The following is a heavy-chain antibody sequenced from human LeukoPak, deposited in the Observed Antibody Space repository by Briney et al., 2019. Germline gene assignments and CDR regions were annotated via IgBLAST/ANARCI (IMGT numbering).Heavy chain of an antibody. J-gene: IGHJ4*02. V-gene: IGHV4-39*07. D-gene: IGHD6-13*01. CDR1: GVSISSSSYY. CDR3: ATLTGIAAHKYYFDY. Sequence: SETLSLTCTVSGVSISSSSYYWGWIRQPPGKGLEWIGSIYYSGSTYYNPSLKSRVTISVDRSKNQFSLKLSSVTAADTAVYYCATLTGIAAHKYYFDYWGQGTLVTVSS. CDR2: IYYSGST.